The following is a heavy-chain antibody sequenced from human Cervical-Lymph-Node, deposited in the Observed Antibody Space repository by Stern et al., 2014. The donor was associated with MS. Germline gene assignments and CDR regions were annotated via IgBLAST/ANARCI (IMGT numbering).Heavy chain of an antibody. CDR3: ARRGIDSYYDPHALDS. D-gene: IGHD3-16*01. V-gene: IGHV3-33*01. J-gene: IGHJ4*02. CDR1: GFTFTNYG. Sequence: QVQLVESGGGVVQPGGSLRLSCAASGFTFTNYGMHWVRQPPGKGLEWVANIWSDGSNKYYADSVKGRFTISRDNSKSTLYLQMYSLRAEDTAVYYCARRGIDSYYDPHALDSWGQGTPVTVSS. CDR2: IWSDGSNK.